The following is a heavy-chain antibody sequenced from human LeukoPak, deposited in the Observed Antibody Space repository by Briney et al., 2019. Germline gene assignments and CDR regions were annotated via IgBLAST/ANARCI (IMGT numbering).Heavy chain of an antibody. J-gene: IGHJ4*02. V-gene: IGHV3-21*01. CDR3: ARALKAFDC. CDR2: ISSGGHYI. CDR1: GGTFSSYN. Sequence: RGSQRLSCAASGGTFSSYNMHWVRQAPGKGLEWVSSISSGGHYIYYADSVKGRFTISRDNAKNSLYLQVNSLRAEDTAVYYCARALKAFDCWGQGTLVTVSS.